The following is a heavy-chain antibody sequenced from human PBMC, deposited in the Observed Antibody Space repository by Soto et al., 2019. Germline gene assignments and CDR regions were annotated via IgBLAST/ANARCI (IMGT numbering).Heavy chain of an antibody. Sequence: QVQLVESGGGVVQPGRSLRLSCAASGFTFRSYGMHWVLQVPGMGLEWLAVISNDGANKYLADSVKGRLTISRDNSSNTLSLQMTSLSAGDTAVYYCGKDTLDCSGGDCPFYYYSGMDVWGHGTTVTVSS. D-gene: IGHD2-21*02. CDR1: GFTFRSYG. CDR2: ISNDGANK. V-gene: IGHV3-30*18. J-gene: IGHJ6*02. CDR3: GKDTLDCSGGDCPFYYYSGMDV.